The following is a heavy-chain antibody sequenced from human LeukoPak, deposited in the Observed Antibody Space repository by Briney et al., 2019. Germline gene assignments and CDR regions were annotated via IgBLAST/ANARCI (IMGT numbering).Heavy chain of an antibody. CDR2: INPNSGGT. CDR3: ARDIGGGNFLSRAFDI. D-gene: IGHD4-23*01. Sequence: GASVKVSCKASGYTFTGYYMHWVRQAPGQGLEWMGWINPNSGGTNYAQKFQGRVTMTRDTSISTAYMELSRLRPDDTAVYYCARDIGGGNFLSRAFDIWGQGTMVTVSS. CDR1: GYTFTGYY. J-gene: IGHJ3*02. V-gene: IGHV1-2*02.